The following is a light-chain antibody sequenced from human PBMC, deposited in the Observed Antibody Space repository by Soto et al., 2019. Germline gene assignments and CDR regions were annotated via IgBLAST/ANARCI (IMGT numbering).Light chain of an antibody. CDR1: QSVSSSY. V-gene: IGKV3-20*01. J-gene: IGKJ1*01. CDR3: KQYGTSLPWT. Sequence: VLSLSAGAVSLSTRERANHSCRAIQSVSSSYLAWYQQKPGQALRLLMYGASRRSHGIPDRFSGSGSGTDFTLTISRLEPADFAVYYCKQYGTSLPWTFGQGTKVDIK. CDR2: GAS.